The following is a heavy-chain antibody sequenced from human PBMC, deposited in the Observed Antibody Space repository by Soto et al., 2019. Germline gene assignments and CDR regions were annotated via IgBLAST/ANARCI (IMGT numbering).Heavy chain of an antibody. J-gene: IGHJ6*02. CDR2: IYHSGST. D-gene: IGHD6-19*01. V-gene: IGHV4-4*02. CDR1: GGSISSSNW. CDR3: ARVSGQRYSSGWAYYYYGMDV. Sequence: QVQLQESGPGLVKPSGTLSLTCAVSGGSISSSNWWSWVRQPPGKGLEWIGEIYHSGSTNYNPSLKSRVTISVDKSKNQFSLKLSSVTAADTAVYYCARVSGQRYSSGWAYYYYGMDVWGQGTTVTVSS.